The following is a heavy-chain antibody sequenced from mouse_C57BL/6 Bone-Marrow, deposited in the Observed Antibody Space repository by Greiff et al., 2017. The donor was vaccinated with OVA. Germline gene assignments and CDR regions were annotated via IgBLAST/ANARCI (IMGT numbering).Heavy chain of an antibody. CDR2: IDPNSGGT. D-gene: IGHD2-4*01. Sequence: QVQLKQPGAELVKPGASVKLSCKASGYTFTSYWMHWVKQRPGRGLEWIGRIDPNSGGTKYNEKFKSKATLTVDKPSSTAYMQLSSLTSEDSADYYGARCRFYYDYGEFAYWGQGTLVTVSA. V-gene: IGHV1-72*01. CDR1: GYTFTSYW. J-gene: IGHJ3*01. CDR3: ARCRFYYDYGEFAY.